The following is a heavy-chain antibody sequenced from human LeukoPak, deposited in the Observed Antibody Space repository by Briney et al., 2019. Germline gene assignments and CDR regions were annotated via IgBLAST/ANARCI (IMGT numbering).Heavy chain of an antibody. D-gene: IGHD3-9*01. CDR2: IYYSGST. CDR1: GGSISSYY. J-gene: IGHJ4*02. CDR3: ARGGGLRYFDWLPTAGLDY. Sequence: SETLSLTXTVSGGSISSYYWSWIRQPPGKGLEWIGYIYYSGSTNYNPSLKSRVTISVDTSKNQFSLKLSSVTAADTAVYYCARGGGLRYFDWLPTAGLDYWGQGTLVTVSS. V-gene: IGHV4-59*01.